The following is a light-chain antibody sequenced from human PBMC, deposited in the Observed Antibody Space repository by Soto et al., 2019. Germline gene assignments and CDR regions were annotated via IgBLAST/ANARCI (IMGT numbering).Light chain of an antibody. CDR2: TDN. Sequence: QAVVTQPPSASGTPGQRVTISCSGSSSNIGSNAVNWYQQLPGTAPTLLIYTDNQRPSGVPDRFSGSKSGTSASLAISGLQSEDEADYYCAAWDDSLIGRNWVFGGGTKLTVL. CDR1: SSNIGSNA. V-gene: IGLV1-44*01. CDR3: AAWDDSLIGRNWV. J-gene: IGLJ3*02.